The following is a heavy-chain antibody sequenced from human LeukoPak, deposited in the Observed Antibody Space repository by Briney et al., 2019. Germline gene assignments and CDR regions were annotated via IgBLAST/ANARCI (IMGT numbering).Heavy chain of an antibody. Sequence: ASVKVSCKVSGYTLTELSMHWVRQAPGKGLEWMGGFDPEDGETIYAQKFQGRVTMTEDTSTDTAYMELSSQRSEDTAVYYCATVSSGWYYFDYWGQGTLVTVSS. CDR2: FDPEDGET. V-gene: IGHV1-24*01. D-gene: IGHD6-19*01. CDR1: GYTLTELS. J-gene: IGHJ4*02. CDR3: ATVSSGWYYFDY.